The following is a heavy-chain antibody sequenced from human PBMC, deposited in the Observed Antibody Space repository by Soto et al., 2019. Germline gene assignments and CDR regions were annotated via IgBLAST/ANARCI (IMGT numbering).Heavy chain of an antibody. CDR1: GFTLSSYS. Sequence: EVQLVESGGGMVQPGGSLRISCAASGFTLSSYSMHWVSKAPGKGLEWVSYISGSGGTIYYADSVKGRFTISRDNAKNSLSGQMNSLRDEDTAVYFCARETGLRSSGWSYYFDFWGQGTRVTVSS. V-gene: IGHV3-48*02. J-gene: IGHJ4*02. CDR2: ISGSGGTI. D-gene: IGHD6-19*01. CDR3: ARETGLRSSGWSYYFDF.